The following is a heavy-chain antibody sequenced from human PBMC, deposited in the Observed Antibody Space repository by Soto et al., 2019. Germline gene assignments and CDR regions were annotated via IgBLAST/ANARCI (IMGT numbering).Heavy chain of an antibody. CDR2: IIAILGKA. J-gene: IGHJ3*01. D-gene: IGHD3-22*01. Sequence: QVQLVQSGAEVEKPGSSVKVSCKASGGTFSSYAISWVRQAPGQGLEWMGGIIAILGKANYAEKFQGRVTITADESTSTAYMELSSLRSEDTAVYYCARERGGAIIVGVTGTFDVWGQGKLVTVSS. V-gene: IGHV1-69*01. CDR1: GGTFSSYA. CDR3: ARERGGAIIVGVTGTFDV.